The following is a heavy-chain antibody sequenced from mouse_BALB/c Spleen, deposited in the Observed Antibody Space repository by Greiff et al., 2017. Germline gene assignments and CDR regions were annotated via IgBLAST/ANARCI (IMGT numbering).Heavy chain of an antibody. D-gene: IGHD4-1*01. CDR1: GDSITSGY. J-gene: IGHJ4*01. V-gene: IGHV3-8*02. CDR2: ISYSGST. Sequence: EVQLQESGPSLVKPSQTLSLTCSVTGDSITSGYWNWIRKFPGNKLEYMGYISYSGSTYYNPSLKSRISITRDTSKNQYYLQLNSVTTEDTATYYCARCGKLTGYAMDYWGQGTSVTVSS. CDR3: ARCGKLTGYAMDY.